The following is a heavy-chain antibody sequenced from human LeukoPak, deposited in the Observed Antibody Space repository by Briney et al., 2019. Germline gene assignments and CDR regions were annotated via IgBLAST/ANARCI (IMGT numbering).Heavy chain of an antibody. D-gene: IGHD3-22*01. CDR2: ITGSGDST. CDR3: ANLGAFPLYYYDSTVVGDY. V-gene: IGHV3-23*01. CDR1: GFTFISYA. Sequence: TGGSLRLSCAASGFTFISYAMSWVRQAPGKGLEWVSSITGSGDSTYYADSVKGRFTISRDNSKNTLYLQMNSLRAEDTAVYYCANLGAFPLYYYDSTVVGDYWGQGTLVTVSS. J-gene: IGHJ4*02.